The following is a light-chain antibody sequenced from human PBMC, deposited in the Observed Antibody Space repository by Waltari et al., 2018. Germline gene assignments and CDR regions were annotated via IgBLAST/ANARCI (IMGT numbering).Light chain of an antibody. Sequence: THSQPTLPVSPGERATLSCRASQSIARNLAWYQQKPGQAPRLLIYGASTRATDVPDRFSGSGSGTEFTLTISSLQSEDFAVYYCQQYNNWRTFGQGTKLEIK. V-gene: IGKV3-15*01. J-gene: IGKJ2*01. CDR1: QSIARN. CDR2: GAS. CDR3: QQYNNWRT.